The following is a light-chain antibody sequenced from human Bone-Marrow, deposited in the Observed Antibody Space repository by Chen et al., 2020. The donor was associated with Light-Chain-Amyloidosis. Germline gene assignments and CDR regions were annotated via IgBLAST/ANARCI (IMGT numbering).Light chain of an antibody. J-gene: IGLJ3*02. V-gene: IGLV3-21*02. CDR1: NIGSTS. Sequence: SYVLTQPSSVSVAPGQTATIACGGNNIGSTSVHWYQQTPGQAPLLVVYDDSDRPSGIPERLSGSNSGNTATLTISRVKAGDDADYYCQVWDRSSDRPVFGGGTKLTVL. CDR3: QVWDRSSDRPV. CDR2: DDS.